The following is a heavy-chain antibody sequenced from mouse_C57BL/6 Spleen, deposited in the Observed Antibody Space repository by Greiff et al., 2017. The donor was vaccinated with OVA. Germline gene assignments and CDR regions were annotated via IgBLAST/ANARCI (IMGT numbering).Heavy chain of an antibody. V-gene: IGHV1-20*01. CDR2: INPYNGDT. D-gene: IGHD1-1*01. CDR3: ARMYGSSPYYYAMDY. J-gene: IGHJ4*01. CDR1: GYSFTGYF. Sequence: VHVKQSGPELVKPGDSVKISCKASGYSFTGYFMNWVMQSHGKSLEWIGRINPYNGDTFYNQKFKGKATLTVDKSSSTAHMELRSLTSEDSAVYYCARMYGSSPYYYAMDYWGQGTSVTVSS.